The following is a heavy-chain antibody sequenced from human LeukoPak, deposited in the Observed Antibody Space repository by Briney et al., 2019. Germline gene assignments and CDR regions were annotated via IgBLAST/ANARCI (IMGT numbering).Heavy chain of an antibody. Sequence: GGSLRLSCAASGFTVSSKYMSWVRQAPGKGLEWVAVIYSGGTTNHADSVKGRFTMSRDNSKNSLYLQMNSLRAENTAIYNGGRMVSGWQNWIAPWGQETLVTVSS. D-gene: IGHD6-19*01. J-gene: IGHJ5*02. CDR1: GFTVSSKY. CDR2: IYSGGTT. V-gene: IGHV3-66*01. CDR3: GRMVSGWQNWIAP.